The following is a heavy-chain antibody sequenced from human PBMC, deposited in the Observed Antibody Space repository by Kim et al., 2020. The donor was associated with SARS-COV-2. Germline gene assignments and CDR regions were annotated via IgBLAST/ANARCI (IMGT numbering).Heavy chain of an antibody. V-gene: IGHV3-74*01. D-gene: IGHD3-16*01. CDR2: VNSDGSRT. CDR3: ASLSTGYVLGKFDY. J-gene: IGHJ4*02. Sequence: GGSLRLSCVASGFTFSSYWMHWVRQAPGKGLVWVSRVNSDGSRTSYADSVKGRFTISRDNSRNTLYLQMNSLRAEDTAVYYCASLSTGYVLGKFDYWGQGTLLTVSS. CDR1: GFTFSSYW.